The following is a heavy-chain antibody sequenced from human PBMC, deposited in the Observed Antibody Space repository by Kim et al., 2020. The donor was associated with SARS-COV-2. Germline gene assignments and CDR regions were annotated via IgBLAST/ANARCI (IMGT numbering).Heavy chain of an antibody. CDR2: IYSGGST. CDR1: GFTVSSNY. CDR3: RGIVVVPAAKNYYMDV. D-gene: IGHD2-2*01. V-gene: IGHV3-66*01. J-gene: IGHJ6*03. Sequence: GGSLRLSCAASGFTVSSNYMSWVRQAPGKGLEWVSVIYSGGSTYYADSVKGRFTISRDNSKNTLYLQMNSLRAEDTAVYYCRGIVVVPAAKNYYMDVWGKGTTVTVSS.